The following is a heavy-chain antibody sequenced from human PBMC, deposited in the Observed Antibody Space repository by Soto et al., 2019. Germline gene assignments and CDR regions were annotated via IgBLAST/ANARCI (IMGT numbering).Heavy chain of an antibody. Sequence: PGGSLRLSCAASGFTFSSYAMSWVRQAQGKGLEWVSAISGSGGSTYYADSVKGRFTISRDNSKNTLYLQMNSLRAEDTAVYYCAKDPSLGYCSGGSCYSGAFDIWGQGTMVTVSS. CDR2: ISGSGGST. CDR3: AKDPSLGYCSGGSCYSGAFDI. CDR1: GFTFSSYA. V-gene: IGHV3-23*01. J-gene: IGHJ3*02. D-gene: IGHD2-15*01.